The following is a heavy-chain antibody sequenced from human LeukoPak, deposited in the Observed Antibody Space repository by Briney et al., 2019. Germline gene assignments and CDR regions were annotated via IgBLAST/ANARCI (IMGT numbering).Heavy chain of an antibody. CDR1: GVTFRDYA. V-gene: IGHV3-49*04. J-gene: IGHJ4*02. D-gene: IGHD2/OR15-2a*01. CDR2: IRTKAYGGTT. Sequence: GGSLRLSCTASGVTFRDYAISWVRQATGKGLEWVGLIRTKAYGGTTRYAASVRGRFIVSRGDSKRIAYLQMNSLKTEDTAVYHCTRRYCDRNSCFEYWGQGTLVTVSS. CDR3: TRRYCDRNSCFEY.